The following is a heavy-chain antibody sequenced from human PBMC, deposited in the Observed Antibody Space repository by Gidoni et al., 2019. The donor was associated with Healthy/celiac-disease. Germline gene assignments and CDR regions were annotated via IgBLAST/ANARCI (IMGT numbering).Heavy chain of an antibody. J-gene: IGHJ6*03. CDR1: GFTFISYD. V-gene: IGHV3-13*01. CDR3: ARGVGYYYYMDV. CDR2: IGTAGDT. Sequence: EVPLVEPGGVLVLLGRSLRLPCAASGFTFISYDMHGIRHDTGKGLDCGSGIGTAGDTNYPGSVKGGFTIYRENAKNTLDLQMNSLRAGDTAVYYCARGVGYYYYMDVWGKGTTVTVSS.